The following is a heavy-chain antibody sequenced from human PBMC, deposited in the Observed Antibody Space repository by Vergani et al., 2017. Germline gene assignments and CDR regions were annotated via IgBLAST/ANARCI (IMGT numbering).Heavy chain of an antibody. Sequence: QVQLQESGPGLVKPSQTLSLTCTVSGGSISSGSYYWSWIRQPAGKGLEWIGRIYTSGSTNYNPSLKSRVTLSVDTSKNQLSLRMTSVTAADTAVYYCARDSXTSELRGVYWFDTWGQGTLVSVSS. V-gene: IGHV4-61*02. CDR2: IYTSGST. CDR1: GGSISSGSYY. CDR3: ARDSXTSELRGVYWFDT. J-gene: IGHJ5*02. D-gene: IGHD3-10*01.